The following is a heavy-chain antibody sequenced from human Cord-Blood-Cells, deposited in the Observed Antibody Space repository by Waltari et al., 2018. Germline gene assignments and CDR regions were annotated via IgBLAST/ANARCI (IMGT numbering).Heavy chain of an antibody. J-gene: IGHJ4*02. D-gene: IGHD3-22*01. V-gene: IGHV1-24*01. CDR1: GYTLTDLS. CDR3: ATWLGDSSGYSLDY. CDR2: FDPEDGET. Sequence: QVQLVQSGAEVKKPGASVKVSCKVSGYTLTDLSMHWVRQAPGNGLEWMGGFDPEDGETIYAQKFQGRVTMTEDTSTDTAYMELSSLRSEDTAVYYCATWLGDSSGYSLDYWGQGTLVTVSS.